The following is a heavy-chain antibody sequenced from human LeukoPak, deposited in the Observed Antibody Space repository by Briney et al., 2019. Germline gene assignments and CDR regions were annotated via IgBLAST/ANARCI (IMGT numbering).Heavy chain of an antibody. CDR3: ARASYCYDSSGRPPILDI. D-gene: IGHD3-22*01. V-gene: IGHV4-31*03. CDR1: GGSISSGGYY. J-gene: IGHJ3*02. CDR2: IYYSGST. Sequence: SQTLSLTCTVSGGSISSGGYYWSWIRQHPGKGLEWIGYIYYSGSTYYNPSLKSRVTISVDTSKNQFSLKLSSVTAADTAVYYCARASYCYDSSGRPPILDIWGQGTMVTVSS.